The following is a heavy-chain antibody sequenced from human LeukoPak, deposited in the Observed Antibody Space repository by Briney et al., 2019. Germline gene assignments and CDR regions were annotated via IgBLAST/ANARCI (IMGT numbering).Heavy chain of an antibody. Sequence: GGSLRLSCVVSGFTFDRFGLSWVRQAPGKGLEWVSAISGNGVTTFYADSVKGRFTISRDNSKNILYLQMNSLRAEDTAIYYCAKNAITIVTYINHQFDYWGQGTLVTVSS. CDR2: ISGNGVTT. CDR3: AKNAITIVTYINHQFDY. J-gene: IGHJ4*02. D-gene: IGHD3-10*01. V-gene: IGHV3-23*01. CDR1: GFTFDRFG.